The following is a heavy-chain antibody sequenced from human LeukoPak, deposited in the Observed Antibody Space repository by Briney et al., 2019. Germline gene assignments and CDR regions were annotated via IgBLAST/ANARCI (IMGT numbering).Heavy chain of an antibody. Sequence: ASVKVSCKASGYTFTGYYMHWVRQAPGQGLEWMGWINPNSGGTNYAQKFQGRVTMTRDTSISTAYMELSRLRSDDTAVYYCARLKWELLRLFDSWGQGTLVTVSS. CDR1: GYTFTGYY. V-gene: IGHV1-2*02. J-gene: IGHJ5*01. CDR3: ARLKWELLRLFDS. D-gene: IGHD1-26*01. CDR2: INPNSGGT.